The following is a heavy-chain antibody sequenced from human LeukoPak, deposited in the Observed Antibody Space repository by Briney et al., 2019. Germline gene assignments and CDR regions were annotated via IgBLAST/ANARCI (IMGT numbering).Heavy chain of an antibody. Sequence: SETLSLTCTVSGGSISSSSYYWSWIRQPPGKGLEWIGYIYYSGSTNYNPSLKSRVTISVDTSKNQFSLKLSSVTAADTAVYYCAGNGDYAGGVFDYWGQGTLVTVSS. J-gene: IGHJ4*02. CDR2: IYYSGST. CDR3: AGNGDYAGGVFDY. CDR1: GGSISSSSYY. V-gene: IGHV4-61*01. D-gene: IGHD4-17*01.